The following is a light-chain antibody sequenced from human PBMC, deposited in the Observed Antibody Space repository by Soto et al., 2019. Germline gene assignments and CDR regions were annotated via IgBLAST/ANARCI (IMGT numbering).Light chain of an antibody. J-gene: IGKJ5*01. CDR3: QQYYDWPIT. V-gene: IGKV3-15*01. Sequence: EIVLTQSPATLSVSPGERATLFCRASQGISTLLAWYQQKPGQAPRLLIYAASTRAAGIPARFSGSGSGTDFTLTISSLQSEDCAMYYCQQYYDWPITFGQGTRLEI. CDR1: QGISTL. CDR2: AAS.